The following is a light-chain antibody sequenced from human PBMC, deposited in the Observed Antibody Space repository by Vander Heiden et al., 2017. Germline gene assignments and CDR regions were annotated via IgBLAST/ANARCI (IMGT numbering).Light chain of an antibody. V-gene: IGKV4-1*01. CDR2: WAS. CDR3: QQYYTTPYT. CDR1: QSVLYSSNNKNY. Sequence: DIVMTQSPDSLAVSLGERATINCKSSQSVLYSSNNKNYLAWYQQKPVQPPKLLIYWASTRESGVPDRFRGRGSGTDFTLTISSLQAEDVAVYYCQQYYTTPYTFGQWTKLEIK. J-gene: IGKJ2*01.